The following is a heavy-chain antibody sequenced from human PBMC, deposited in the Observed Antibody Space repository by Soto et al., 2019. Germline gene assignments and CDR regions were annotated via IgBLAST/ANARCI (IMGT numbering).Heavy chain of an antibody. D-gene: IGHD5-12*01. CDR3: ARKGSGYSGYEPYYGMDV. CDR2: IYPGDSDT. Sequence: PGESLKISCKGSGYSFTSYWIGWVRQMPGKGLEWMGIIYPGDSDTRYSPSFQGQVTISADKSISTAYLQWSSLKASDTAMYYRARKGSGYSGYEPYYGMDVWGQGTTVTVSS. J-gene: IGHJ6*02. V-gene: IGHV5-51*01. CDR1: GYSFTSYW.